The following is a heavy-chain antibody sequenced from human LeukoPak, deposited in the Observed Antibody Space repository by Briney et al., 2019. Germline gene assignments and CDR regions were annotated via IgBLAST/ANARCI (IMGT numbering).Heavy chain of an antibody. D-gene: IGHD2-15*01. CDR2: MSSSDDGR. CDR1: GFTFSSYG. V-gene: IGHV3-23*01. J-gene: IGHJ4*02. CDR3: AKAPVTSCRGAFCYPFDY. Sequence: QSGGSLRLSCAASGFTFSSYGMNWVRQAPGKGLEWVSAMSSSDDGRYYAASVRGRFTISRDTSRSTLYLQMNSLRAEDAAVYYCAKAPVTSCRGAFCYPFDYWGQGTLVTVSS.